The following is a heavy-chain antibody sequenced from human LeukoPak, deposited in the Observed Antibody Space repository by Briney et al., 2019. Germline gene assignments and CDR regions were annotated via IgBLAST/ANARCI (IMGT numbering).Heavy chain of an antibody. J-gene: IGHJ6*03. D-gene: IGHD3-10*01. V-gene: IGHV1-69*05. Sequence: GASVKVSCKASGYTFTGYYMHWVRQAPGQGLEWMGRIIPIFGTANYAQKFQGRVTITTDESTSTAYMELSSLRSEDTAVYYCASHLYRRARGDYYYYMDVWGKGTTVTVSS. CDR3: ASHLYRRARGDYYYYMDV. CDR2: IIPIFGTA. CDR1: GYTFTGYY.